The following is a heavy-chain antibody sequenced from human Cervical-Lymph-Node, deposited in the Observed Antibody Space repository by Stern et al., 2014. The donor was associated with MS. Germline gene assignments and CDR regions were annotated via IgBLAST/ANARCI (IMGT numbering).Heavy chain of an antibody. CDR3: ARTKDSSIGARPGEYHYVGMDV. D-gene: IGHD6-6*01. CDR1: GYTFITHY. J-gene: IGHJ6*02. CDR2: INPSGGST. V-gene: IGHV1-46*01. Sequence: QVQLVQSGAEVKKPGASVKLSCKASGYTFITHYMHWVRQAPGQGLEWMGLINPSGGSTTYAQKFQGRVNMTRDTSTSTVYMELSSLRSEDTAVYYCARTKDSSIGARPGEYHYVGMDVWGQGTTVSVPS.